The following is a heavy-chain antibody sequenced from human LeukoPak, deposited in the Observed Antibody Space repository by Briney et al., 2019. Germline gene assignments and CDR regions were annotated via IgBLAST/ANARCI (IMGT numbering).Heavy chain of an antibody. Sequence: GSLRLSCAASGFTFSNYWMHWVRQAPGKGLVWVSRIKGDGSHTIYADSVKGRFTISRDNAKNTLYLQMKSLRAEDMAVYYCVRDWDHFDFDSWGQGTLVTVSS. D-gene: IGHD3-9*01. CDR3: VRDWDHFDFDS. J-gene: IGHJ5*01. CDR1: GFTFSNYW. CDR2: IKGDGSHT. V-gene: IGHV3-74*01.